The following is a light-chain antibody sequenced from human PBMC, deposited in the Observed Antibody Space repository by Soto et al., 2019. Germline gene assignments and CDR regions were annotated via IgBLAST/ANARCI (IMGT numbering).Light chain of an antibody. CDR3: CSYASSYTWV. J-gene: IGLJ3*02. Sequence: QSALTQPRSVSGSPGQSITISCTGTSSDVGNYNYLSWYQQHPGKAPKVMIYDVNKRPSGVPDRFSGSKSGNTASLTISGLQAEDEADYYCCSYASSYTWVFGGGTKVTVL. CDR2: DVN. V-gene: IGLV2-11*01. CDR1: SSDVGNYNY.